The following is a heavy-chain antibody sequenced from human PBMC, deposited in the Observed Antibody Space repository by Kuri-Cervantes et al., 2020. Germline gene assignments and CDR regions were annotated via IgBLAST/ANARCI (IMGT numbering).Heavy chain of an antibody. D-gene: IGHD3-16*02. J-gene: IGHJ3*02. CDR2: IYHSGST. V-gene: IGHV4-38-2*01. Sequence: GSLRLSCAVSGYSISSGYYWGWIRQPPGKGLEWIGSIYHSGSTNYNPSLKSRVTISVDTSKNQFSLKLSSVSAADTAVYYCARGVGYYDYIWGSYRTRDDAFDIWGQGTMVTVSS. CDR1: GYSISSGYY. CDR3: ARGVGYYDYIWGSYRTRDDAFDI.